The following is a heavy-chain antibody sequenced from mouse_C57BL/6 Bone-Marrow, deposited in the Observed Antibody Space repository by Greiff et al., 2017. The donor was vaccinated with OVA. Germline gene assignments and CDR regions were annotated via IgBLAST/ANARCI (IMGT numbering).Heavy chain of an antibody. CDR2: INPNNGGT. CDR1: GYTFTDYN. V-gene: IGHV1-18*01. D-gene: IGHD2-4*01. Sequence: VQLKQSGPELVKPGASVKIPCKASGYTFTDYNMDWVKQSHGKSLEWIGDINPNNGGTIYNQKFKGKATLTVDKSSSTAYMERRSLTSEDTAVYYCARRRKIYEYDWGGFDYWGQGTTLTVSS. CDR3: ARRRKIYEYDWGGFDY. J-gene: IGHJ2*01.